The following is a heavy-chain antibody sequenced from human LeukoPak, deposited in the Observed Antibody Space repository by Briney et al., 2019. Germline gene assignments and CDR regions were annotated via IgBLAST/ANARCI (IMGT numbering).Heavy chain of an antibody. CDR2: ISSSSSYT. D-gene: IGHD3-10*01. V-gene: IGHV3-11*05. CDR1: GFTFSDYY. CDR3: ARGAITMVRGVINDYFDY. J-gene: IGHJ4*02. Sequence: GGSLRLSCAASGFTFSDYYMSWIRQAPGKGLEWVSYISSSSSYTNYADSVKGRFTISRDNAKNSLYLQMNSLRAEDTAVYYCARGAITMVRGVINDYFDYWGRGTLVTVSS.